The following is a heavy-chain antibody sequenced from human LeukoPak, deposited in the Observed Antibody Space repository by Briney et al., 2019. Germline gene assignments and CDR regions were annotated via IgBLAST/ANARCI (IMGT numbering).Heavy chain of an antibody. CDR3: ARGDWFDP. CDR1: GYTLTELS. J-gene: IGHJ5*02. Sequence: ASVKVSCKVSGYTLTELSMHWVRQAPGKRLEWMGGFDPEDGETIYAQKFQGRVTITADESTSTAYMELSSLRSEDTAVYYCARGDWFDPWGQGTLVTVSS. V-gene: IGHV1-24*01. CDR2: FDPEDGET.